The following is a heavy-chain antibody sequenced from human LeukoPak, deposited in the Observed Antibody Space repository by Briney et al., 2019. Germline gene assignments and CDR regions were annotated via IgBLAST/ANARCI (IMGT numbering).Heavy chain of an antibody. CDR2: IYTSGST. D-gene: IGHD6-19*01. CDR1: GGSISSGSYY. CDR3: ARVKQSVNYYYYMDV. J-gene: IGHJ6*03. V-gene: IGHV4-61*02. Sequence: PSQTLSPTCTVSGGSISSGSYYWSWIRQPAGKGLEWIGRIYTSGSTNYNPSLKSRVTISVDTSKNQFSLKLSSVTAADTAVHYCARVKQSVNYYYYMDVWGKGTTVTISS.